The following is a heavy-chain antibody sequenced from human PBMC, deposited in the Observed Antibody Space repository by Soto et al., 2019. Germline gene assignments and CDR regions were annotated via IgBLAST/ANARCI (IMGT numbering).Heavy chain of an antibody. Sequence: QVQLVQSGPEVKKPGASVKVSCKTSGYTFTSYGITWVRQAPGQGLEWMGWITTDKGKTTYAQKFQGRVTMTTDISTSTAFMELRSLRPVTTAVYYCVTHSPVFDYWGQGTLVTVSS. V-gene: IGHV1-18*01. CDR3: VTHSPVFDY. D-gene: IGHD2-15*01. J-gene: IGHJ4*02. CDR1: GYTFTSYG. CDR2: ITTDKGKT.